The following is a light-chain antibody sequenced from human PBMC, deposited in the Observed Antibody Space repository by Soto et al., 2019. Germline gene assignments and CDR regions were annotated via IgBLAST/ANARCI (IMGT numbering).Light chain of an antibody. CDR1: SSDVGGYSY. V-gene: IGLV2-11*01. J-gene: IGLJ1*01. CDR3: CSSAGSYSYV. CDR2: DVS. Sequence: QSALTRPRSVSGSPGQSVTISCTGTSSDVGGYSYVSWYQQHPGKAPKLMIYDVSKRPSGVPDRFSGSKSGNTASLTISGLQAEYVAYYYFCSSAGSYSYVFGTGTKLTVL.